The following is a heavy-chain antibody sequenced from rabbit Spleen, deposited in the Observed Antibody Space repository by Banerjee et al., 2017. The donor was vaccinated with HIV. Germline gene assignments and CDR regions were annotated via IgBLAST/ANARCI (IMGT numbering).Heavy chain of an antibody. CDR1: GFSFSSSDY. CDR3: ARDTGSSFSSYGMDL. Sequence: QSLEESGGDLVKPGTSLTLTCTASGFSFSSSDYMCWVRQAPGKGLEWIACIESGSSGFTYLASWAKGRHTISKTSSTTVTLQMTSLTAADTATYFCARDTGSSFSSYGMDLWGPGTLVTVS. J-gene: IGHJ6*01. CDR2: IESGSSGFT. V-gene: IGHV1S40*01. D-gene: IGHD8-1*01.